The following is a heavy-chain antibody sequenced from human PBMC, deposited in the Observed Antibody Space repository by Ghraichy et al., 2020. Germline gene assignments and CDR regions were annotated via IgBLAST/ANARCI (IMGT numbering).Heavy chain of an antibody. D-gene: IGHD4-17*01. CDR2: ISYDGTNK. CDR1: GFTFSRYA. V-gene: IGHV3-30-3*01. CDR3: ARAIDYGDYSYYYYGMDV. J-gene: IGHJ6*02. Sequence: GESLNISCAASGFTFSRYAVHWVRQAPGKGLEWVALISYDGTNKDYADPVKGRFTISRDNSKNTLYLQMNSLRAEDTALYYCARAIDYGDYSYYYYGMDVWGQGTTVTVSS.